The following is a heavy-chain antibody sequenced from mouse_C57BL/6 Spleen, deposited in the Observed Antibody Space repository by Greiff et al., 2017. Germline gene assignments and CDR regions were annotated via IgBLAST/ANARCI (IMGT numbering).Heavy chain of an antibody. D-gene: IGHD4-1*02. Sequence: DVKLVESGGGLVKPGGSLTLSCAASGFTFSSYAMSWVRQPPEKRLEWVATISDGGSYTYYPYNVKGRFTISRDNAKNNLYLQMGHLKSEDTAMYYSASPTGTWFAYWGQGTLVTVSA. V-gene: IGHV5-4*03. CDR3: ASPTGTWFAY. J-gene: IGHJ3*01. CDR2: ISDGGSYT. CDR1: GFTFSSYA.